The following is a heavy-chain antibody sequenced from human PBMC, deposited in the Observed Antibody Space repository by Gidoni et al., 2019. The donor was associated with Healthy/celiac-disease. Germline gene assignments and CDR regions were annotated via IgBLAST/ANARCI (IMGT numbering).Heavy chain of an antibody. Sequence: QLQLQESGPGLVKPSATLSLTCTVSGGSISSSSYYWCWIRQPPGKGLEWIGSIYYSGSTYYNPSLKSRVTISVDTSKNQFSLKLSSVTAADTAVYYCARLVGGNYYDSSGYPYYFDYWGQGTLVTVSS. V-gene: IGHV4-39*01. CDR1: GGSISSSSYY. CDR3: ARLVGGNYYDSSGYPYYFDY. D-gene: IGHD3-22*01. CDR2: IYYSGST. J-gene: IGHJ4*02.